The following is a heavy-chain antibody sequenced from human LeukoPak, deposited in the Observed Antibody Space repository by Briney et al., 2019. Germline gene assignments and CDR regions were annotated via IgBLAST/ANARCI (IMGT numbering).Heavy chain of an antibody. V-gene: IGHV4-34*01. Sequence: PSETLSLTCAVYGGSFSGYYWSWIRRPPGNGLEWIGEINHSGSTKYNPSLKSRVTISVDTSKSQFSLTLSSVTAADTAVYYCARQRGWYDSWGQGTLVTVSS. D-gene: IGHD6-25*01. CDR1: GGSFSGYY. CDR3: ARQRGWYDS. CDR2: INHSGST. J-gene: IGHJ5*01.